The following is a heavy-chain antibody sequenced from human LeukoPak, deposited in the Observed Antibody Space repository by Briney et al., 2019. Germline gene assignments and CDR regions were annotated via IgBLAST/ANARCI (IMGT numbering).Heavy chain of an antibody. CDR2: INHSGST. CDR3: ARGPWLVTDV. V-gene: IGHV4-34*01. D-gene: IGHD6-19*01. CDR1: GGSFSGYY. Sequence: SETLSLTCAVYGGSFSGYYWSWIRQPPGKGLEWIGEINHSGSTNYNPSLKSRVTISVDTSKNQFSLKLSSVTAADTAVYYCARGPWLVTDVWGKGTTVTVSS. J-gene: IGHJ6*04.